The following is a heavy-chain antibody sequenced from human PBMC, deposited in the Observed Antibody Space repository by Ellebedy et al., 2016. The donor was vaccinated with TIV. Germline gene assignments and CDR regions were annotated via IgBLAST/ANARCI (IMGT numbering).Heavy chain of an antibody. D-gene: IGHD3-22*01. CDR3: ARGLLTYESSAYPFDY. Sequence: AASVKVSCKASGGTFSSYAISWVRQAPGQGLEWMGGIIPILGIANYAQKFQGRVTITADKSTSTAYMELSSLRSEDTAVYYCARGLLTYESSAYPFDYWGQGTLVTVSS. CDR1: GGTFSSYA. CDR2: IIPILGIA. V-gene: IGHV1-69*10. J-gene: IGHJ4*02.